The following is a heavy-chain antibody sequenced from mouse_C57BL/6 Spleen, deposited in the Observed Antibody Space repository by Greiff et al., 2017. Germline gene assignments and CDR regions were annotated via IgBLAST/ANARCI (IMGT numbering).Heavy chain of an antibody. CDR3: ARGSSYGDDFDD. CDR2: IYPRSGNT. D-gene: IGHD1-1*01. V-gene: IGHV1-81*01. CDR1: GYTFTSYG. J-gene: IGHJ2*01. Sequence: VQLQESGAELARPGASVKLSCKASGYTFTSYGISWVKQRTGQGLEWIGEIYPRSGNTYYNEKFKGKATLTADKSSSTAYMELRSLTSEDSAVYFCARGSSYGDDFDDWGQGTTLTVSS.